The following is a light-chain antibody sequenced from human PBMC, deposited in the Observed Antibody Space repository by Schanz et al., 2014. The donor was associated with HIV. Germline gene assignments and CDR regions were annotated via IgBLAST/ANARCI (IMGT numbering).Light chain of an antibody. CDR3: QSYDSSLRGPV. J-gene: IGLJ3*02. Sequence: QSALTQPASVSGSPGQSITISCTGSSSNIGADYSVHWYQQLPGTAPKLLIYANTNRPSGVPDRFSGSKSATSASLAISGLLAEDEANYYCQSYDSSLRGPVFGGGTKLTVL. CDR1: SSNIGADYS. CDR2: ANT. V-gene: IGLV1-40*01.